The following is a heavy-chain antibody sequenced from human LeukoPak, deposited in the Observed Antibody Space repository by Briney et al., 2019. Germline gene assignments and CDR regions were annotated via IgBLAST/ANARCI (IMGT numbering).Heavy chain of an antibody. CDR1: GRSISSYY. Sequence: SETLSLTYTVSGRSISSYYWSSIRQPPGKGREWIGDIYYSGSTNYNPSLKSRVTISVDTSKNQFSLKLSSVTAADTAVYYCARAVNGYNQYYYYYYGMDVWGQGTTVTVSS. CDR3: ARAVNGYNQYYYYYYGMDV. V-gene: IGHV4-59*01. D-gene: IGHD5-24*01. CDR2: IYYSGST. J-gene: IGHJ6*02.